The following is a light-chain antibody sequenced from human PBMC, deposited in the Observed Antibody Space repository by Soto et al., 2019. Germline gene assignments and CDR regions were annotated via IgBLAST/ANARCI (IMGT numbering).Light chain of an antibody. CDR3: QQFVSSPLT. Sequence: ESFLTQAAGTLSLSPGERATLSCRASQSVTQNFLAWYQQRPGQSPRLLIYGASNRAAGIPDRFSGSGSGTDFSLTISRLEPEDFAVYYCQQFVSSPLTFGGGTKVDIK. V-gene: IGKV3-20*01. CDR1: QSVTQNF. CDR2: GAS. J-gene: IGKJ4*01.